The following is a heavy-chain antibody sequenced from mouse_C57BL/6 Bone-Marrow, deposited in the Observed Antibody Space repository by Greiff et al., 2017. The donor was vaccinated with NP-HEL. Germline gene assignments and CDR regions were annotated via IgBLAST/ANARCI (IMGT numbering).Heavy chain of an antibody. D-gene: IGHD4-1*01. CDR2: IYPGNSDT. J-gene: IGHJ2*01. CDR3: TRSLGRGGNFDY. CDR1: GYTFTSYW. Sequence: EVQLQQSGTVLARPGASVKMSCKTSGYTFTSYWMHWVKQRPGQGLEWIGAIYPGNSDTSYNQKFKGKAKLTAVTSASTAYMELSSLTNEDSAVYYCTRSLGRGGNFDYWGQGTTLTVSS. V-gene: IGHV1-5*01.